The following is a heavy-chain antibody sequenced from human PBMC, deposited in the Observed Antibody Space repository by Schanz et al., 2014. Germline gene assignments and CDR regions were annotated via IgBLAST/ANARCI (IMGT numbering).Heavy chain of an antibody. CDR3: AKLSSSGRLAGYFDY. V-gene: IGHV3-23*01. CDR2: FIVDSGNT. D-gene: IGHD6-19*01. J-gene: IGHJ4*02. Sequence: DVQLLESGGGLVQPGGSLRLSCAASGFTFNSYAMTWVRQAPGKGLEWVSGFIVDSGNTYYAGSVKGRFSISRDYSKNTLYLQMSSRRAEDTAIYYCAKLSSSGRLAGYFDYWGQGALVTVSS. CDR1: GFTFNSYA.